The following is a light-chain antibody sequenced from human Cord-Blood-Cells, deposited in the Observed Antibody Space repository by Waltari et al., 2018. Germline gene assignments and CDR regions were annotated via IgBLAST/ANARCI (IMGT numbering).Light chain of an antibody. J-gene: IGKJ2*01. V-gene: IGKV3-20*01. Sequence: EIVLTQSPGTLSLSPGERATLSCSASQSVSSSYLAWYQQKPGQSPRPLIYGASSRATGIPDRFSGSGSGTDFTLTISRLEPEDFAVYYCQQYGSSPLYTFGQGTKLEIK. CDR2: GAS. CDR3: QQYGSSPLYT. CDR1: QSVSSSY.